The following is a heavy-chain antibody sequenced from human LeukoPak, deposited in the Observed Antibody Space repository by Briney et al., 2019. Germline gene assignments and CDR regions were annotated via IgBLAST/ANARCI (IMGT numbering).Heavy chain of an antibody. CDR2: IYSGGST. V-gene: IGHV3-53*04. J-gene: IGHJ6*02. Sequence: GGSLRLSCAASGFTVSSNYMSWVRQAPGKGLEWVSVIYSGGSTYYADSVKGRFTISRHNSKNTLYLQMNSLRAEDTAVYYCASTSCDTYYYGMDVWGQGTTVTVSS. CDR1: GFTVSSNY. CDR3: ASTSCDTYYYGMDV. D-gene: IGHD3-9*01.